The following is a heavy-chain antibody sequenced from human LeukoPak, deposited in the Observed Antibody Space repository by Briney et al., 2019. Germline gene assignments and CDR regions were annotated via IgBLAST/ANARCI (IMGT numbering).Heavy chain of an antibody. J-gene: IGHJ1*01. D-gene: IGHD3-10*01. V-gene: IGHV3-9*01. CDR2: ISWNSGSI. CDR3: ARGSAMVRGVMAYFQH. CDR1: GFTFDDYA. Sequence: GGSLRLSCAASGFTFDDYAMHWVRHAPGKGLEWVSGISWNSGSIGYADSVKGRFTISRDNAKNSLYLQMNSLRAEDTAVYYCARGSAMVRGVMAYFQHWGQGTLVTVSS.